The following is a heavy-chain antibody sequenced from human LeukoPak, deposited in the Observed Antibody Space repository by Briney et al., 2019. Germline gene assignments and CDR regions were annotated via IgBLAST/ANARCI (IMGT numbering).Heavy chain of an antibody. CDR1: GFTFSMYW. CDR2: IKQDGSEK. V-gene: IGHV3-7*01. Sequence: PGGSLRLSCAASGFTFSMYWMSWVRQAPGKGLEWVANIKQDGSEKYYVDSVKGRFTISKDNAKNSLYLQMNSLRVEDTAVYYCAREAGGSTWYIFDSWGQGTLVTVS. J-gene: IGHJ4*02. CDR3: AREAGGSTWYIFDS. D-gene: IGHD6-13*01.